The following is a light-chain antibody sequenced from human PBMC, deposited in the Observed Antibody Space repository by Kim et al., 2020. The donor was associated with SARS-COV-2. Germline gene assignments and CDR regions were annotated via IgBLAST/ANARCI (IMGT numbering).Light chain of an antibody. V-gene: IGLV3-1*01. CDR3: QAWDSSTAV. Sequence: SYELTQPPSVSVSPGQTATITCSGDNLGDKYACWYQQKPGQSPVLVIYQDSKRPSGIPERFSASNSGNTATLTISGTQALDEADYYCQAWDSSTAVFGTG. J-gene: IGLJ1*01. CDR2: QDS. CDR1: NLGDKY.